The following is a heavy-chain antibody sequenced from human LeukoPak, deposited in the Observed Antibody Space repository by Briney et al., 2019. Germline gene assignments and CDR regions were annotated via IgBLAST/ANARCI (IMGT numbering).Heavy chain of an antibody. Sequence: TTETLSLTCTVSGGSISSYYWSWIRQPPGKGLEWIGYIYYSGSTNYNPSLKSRVTISVDTSKNQFSLKLSSVTAADTAVYYCARTAAAGTGNWFDPWGQGTLVTVSS. V-gene: IGHV4-59*01. D-gene: IGHD6-13*01. CDR2: IYYSGST. CDR3: ARTAAAGTGNWFDP. CDR1: GGSISSYY. J-gene: IGHJ5*02.